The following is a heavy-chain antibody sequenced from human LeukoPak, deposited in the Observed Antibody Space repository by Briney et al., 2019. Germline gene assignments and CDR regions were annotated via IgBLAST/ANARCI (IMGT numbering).Heavy chain of an antibody. D-gene: IGHD3-9*01. CDR2: ITSGGNT. V-gene: IGHV3-23*01. Sequence: GGSLRLSCAASGFTFSSYAINWVRQAPGKGLEWVSVITSGGNTYYADSVKGRFTISRDNSKNTLYLQMNSLRAEDTAVYYCANTVKDYDILTGYYFPPVGYWGQGTLVTVSS. CDR1: GFTFSSYA. CDR3: ANTVKDYDILTGYYFPPVGY. J-gene: IGHJ4*02.